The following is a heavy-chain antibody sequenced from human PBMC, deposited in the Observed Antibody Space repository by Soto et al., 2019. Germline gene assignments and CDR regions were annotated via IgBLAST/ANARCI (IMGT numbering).Heavy chain of an antibody. CDR1: GGSISSSIYY. J-gene: IGHJ4*02. Sequence: PSETLSLTCTVSGGSISSSIYYWGWIRQPPGKGLEWIGSIYYSGSTYYNPSLKSRVTISVDTSKNQFSLKLSSVTAADTAVYYCARKADDFWSGYHFDYWGQGTLVTVSS. V-gene: IGHV4-39*01. CDR3: ARKADDFWSGYHFDY. D-gene: IGHD3-3*01. CDR2: IYYSGST.